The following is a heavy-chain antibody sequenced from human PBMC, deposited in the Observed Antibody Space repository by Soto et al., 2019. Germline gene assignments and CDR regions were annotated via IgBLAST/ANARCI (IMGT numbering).Heavy chain of an antibody. D-gene: IGHD1-7*01. J-gene: IGHJ4*02. CDR3: ARGNYVRSDYFDY. CDR2: IYYSGST. CDR1: GGSISSYY. V-gene: IGHV4-59*06. Sequence: SETLSLTCTVSGGSISSYYWSWIRQPPGKGLEWIGYIYYSGSTYYNPSLKSRVTISVDTSKNQFSLKLSSVTAADTAVYYCARGNYVRSDYFDYWGQGTLVTVSS.